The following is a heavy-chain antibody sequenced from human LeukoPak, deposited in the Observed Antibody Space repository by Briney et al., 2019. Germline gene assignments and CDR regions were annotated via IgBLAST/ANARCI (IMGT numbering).Heavy chain of an antibody. V-gene: IGHV3-48*04. Sequence: PGGSLRLSCAASGFTYSSYSMNWVCQAPGKGLEWVSYISSSSSTIYYADSVKGRFTISRDNAKNPLYLQMNSLRAEDTAVYYCARDGVGAAAGTLYWGQGTLVTVSS. CDR3: ARDGVGAAAGTLY. CDR2: ISSSSSTI. J-gene: IGHJ4*02. CDR1: GFTYSSYS. D-gene: IGHD6-13*01.